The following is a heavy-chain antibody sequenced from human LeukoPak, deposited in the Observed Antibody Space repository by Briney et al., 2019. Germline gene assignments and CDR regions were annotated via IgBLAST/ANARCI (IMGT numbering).Heavy chain of an antibody. V-gene: IGHV3-21*06. J-gene: IGHJ4*02. CDR1: GFTFSAYS. Sequence: GGSLRLSCAASGFTFSAYSINWVRQAPGKGLEWVSSISGSSNYIYYADSVKGLFTISRDNAKNSLYLQVDSLRAEDTALYYCARGGGLGYCSSTSCYVYFDYWGQGTLVTVSS. CDR2: ISGSSNYI. D-gene: IGHD2-2*01. CDR3: ARGGGLGYCSSTSCYVYFDY.